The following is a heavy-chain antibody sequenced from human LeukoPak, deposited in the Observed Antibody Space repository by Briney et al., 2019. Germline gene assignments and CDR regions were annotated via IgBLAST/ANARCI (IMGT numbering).Heavy chain of an antibody. CDR2: INPNSGGT. CDR1: GYTFTSYD. CDR3: ARVGYYYDSSGYCDY. Sequence: ASVKVSCKASGYTFTSYDINWVRQATGQGLEWMGWINPNSGGTNYAQKFQGRVTMTRDTSISTAYMELSRPRSDDTAVYYCARVGYYYDSSGYCDYWGQGTLVTVSS. V-gene: IGHV1-2*02. J-gene: IGHJ4*02. D-gene: IGHD3-22*01.